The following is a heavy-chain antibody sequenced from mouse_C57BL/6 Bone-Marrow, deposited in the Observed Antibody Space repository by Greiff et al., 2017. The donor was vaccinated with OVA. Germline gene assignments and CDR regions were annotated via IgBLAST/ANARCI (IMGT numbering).Heavy chain of an antibody. D-gene: IGHD2-2*01. CDR2: INPNNGGT. Sequence: EVQLQQSGPELVKPGASVKIPCKASGYTFTDYNMDWVKQSHGKSLEWIGDINPNNGGTIYNEKFKSKATLTVDKSSSTGYMELRSLTSEDTAVYYCARLGYGSYWYFDVWGTGTTVTVSS. CDR1: GYTFTDYN. CDR3: ARLGYGSYWYFDV. J-gene: IGHJ1*03. V-gene: IGHV1-18*01.